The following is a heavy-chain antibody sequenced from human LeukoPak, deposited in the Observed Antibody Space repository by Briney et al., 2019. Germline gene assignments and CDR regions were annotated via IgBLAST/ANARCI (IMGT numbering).Heavy chain of an antibody. CDR3: ARGPLGYYYDSSGSGPTRFDY. V-gene: IGHV4-34*01. Sequence: GSLRLSCAASAFTFSNYAMTWVRQPPGKGLEWIGVINHSGSTNYNPSLKSRVTISVDTSKNQFSLKLSSVTAADTAVYYCARGPLGYYYDSSGSGPTRFDYWGQGTLVTVSS. CDR1: AFTFSNYA. J-gene: IGHJ4*02. D-gene: IGHD3-22*01. CDR2: INHSGST.